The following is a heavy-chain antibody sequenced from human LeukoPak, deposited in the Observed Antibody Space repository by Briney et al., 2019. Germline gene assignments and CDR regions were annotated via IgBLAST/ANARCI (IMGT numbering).Heavy chain of an antibody. Sequence: GSLRLSCAASGFTFSSYSMNWVRQPPGKGLEWIGEIYHSGSTNYNPSLKSRVIISVDKSTNQLSLRLSPVTAADTAVYYCARDVGARIEGYWGQGTLVTVSS. CDR3: ARDVGARIEGY. CDR2: IYHSGST. J-gene: IGHJ4*02. CDR1: GFTFSSYSM. D-gene: IGHD1-26*01. V-gene: IGHV4-4*02.